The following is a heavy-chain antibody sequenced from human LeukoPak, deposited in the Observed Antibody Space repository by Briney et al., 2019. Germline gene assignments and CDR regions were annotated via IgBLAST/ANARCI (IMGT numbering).Heavy chain of an antibody. CDR1: GFPFSSYA. Sequence: GRSLRLSCAASGFPFSSYAMHWVRQAPGKGLEWVAVISYDGSNKYYADSVKGRFTISRDNSKNTLYLQMNSLRAEDTAVYYCARSLPGYYGMDVWGQGTTVTVSS. V-gene: IGHV3-30-3*01. J-gene: IGHJ6*02. CDR3: ARSLPGYYGMDV. CDR2: ISYDGSNK.